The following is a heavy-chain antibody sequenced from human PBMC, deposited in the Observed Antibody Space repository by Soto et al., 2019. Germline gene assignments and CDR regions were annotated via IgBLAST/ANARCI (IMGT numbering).Heavy chain of an antibody. V-gene: IGHV3-23*01. CDR3: AKLAAAAADDYFDY. CDR2: IYVSSGSA. Sequence: GGSLRLSCAASGFTFSNYAISWVRQAPGKGLEWVSTIYVSSGSAYYADSVKGRFTISRDNSKNTLDLQVNSLRAEDTAVYYCAKLAAAAADDYFDYWGQGTLVTVSS. D-gene: IGHD6-13*01. J-gene: IGHJ4*02. CDR1: GFTFSNYA.